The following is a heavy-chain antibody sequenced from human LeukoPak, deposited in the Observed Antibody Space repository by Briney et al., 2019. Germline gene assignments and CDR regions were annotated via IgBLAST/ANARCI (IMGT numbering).Heavy chain of an antibody. V-gene: IGHV1-8*01. J-gene: IGHJ4*02. CDR1: GYTFTSYD. CDR3: ARGLGNDGIFDY. CDR2: MSPNSGNT. Sequence: APVKVSCKASGYTFTSYDINWVRQATGQGLEWMGWMSPNSGNTGYAQKFQGRVTMTRNTSISTAYMELSSLRSEDTAVYYCARGLGNDGIFDYWGQGTLVTVSS. D-gene: IGHD1-1*01.